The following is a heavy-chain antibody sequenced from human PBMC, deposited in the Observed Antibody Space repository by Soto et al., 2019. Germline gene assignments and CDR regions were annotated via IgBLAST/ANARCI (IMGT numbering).Heavy chain of an antibody. J-gene: IGHJ5*02. D-gene: IGHD2-2*01. CDR1: GYTFTSYA. Sequence: ASVKVSCKASGYTFTSYAMHWVRQAPGQRLEWMGWINAGNGNTKYSQKFQGRVTITRDTSASTAYMELSSLRSEDTAVYYCARGRCSTSCSEAREPVDPWGQGTLVTVSS. V-gene: IGHV1-3*01. CDR3: ARGRCSTSCSEAREPVDP. CDR2: INAGNGNT.